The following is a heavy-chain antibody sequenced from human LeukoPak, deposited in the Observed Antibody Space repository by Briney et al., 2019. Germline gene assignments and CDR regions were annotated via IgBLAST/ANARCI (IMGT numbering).Heavy chain of an antibody. D-gene: IGHD2-2*01. CDR2: IISVFGTA. Sequence: SVKVSCKASGGTFSSYAISWVRQAPGQGLEWMGGIISVFGTANYAQKFQGRVTITADESTSTAYMELSSLRSEDTAVYYCARDSDIVVVPAASQFDPWGQGTLVTVSS. V-gene: IGHV1-69*13. CDR1: GGTFSSYA. CDR3: ARDSDIVVVPAASQFDP. J-gene: IGHJ5*02.